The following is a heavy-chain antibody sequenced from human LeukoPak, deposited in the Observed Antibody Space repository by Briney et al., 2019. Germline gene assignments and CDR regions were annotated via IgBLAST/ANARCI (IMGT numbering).Heavy chain of an antibody. Sequence: GGSLRLSCAASGFTVSSNYMTWVRQAPGKGLEWVSVIYSGGSTYYADSVKGRVTISRDNANNLLYLQMNSLRDEDTAVYYCAREIPGGAINLDHWGQGTLVTVSS. CDR1: GFTVSSNY. D-gene: IGHD3-16*01. V-gene: IGHV3-53*01. CDR3: AREIPGGAINLDH. CDR2: IYSGGST. J-gene: IGHJ4*02.